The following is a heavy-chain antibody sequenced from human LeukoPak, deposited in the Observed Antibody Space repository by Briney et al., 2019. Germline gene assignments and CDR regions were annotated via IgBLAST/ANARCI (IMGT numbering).Heavy chain of an antibody. V-gene: IGHV3-13*01. Sequence: GGSLRLYCAASGFTFSSYDMHWVRQATGKGLEWVSAIGTAGDTYYPGSVKGRFTISRENAKNFLYFQMNSLRAGDTAVYYCARALGYCSSTSCRYYYGMDVWGQGTTVTVSS. CDR3: ARALGYCSSTSCRYYYGMDV. D-gene: IGHD2-2*01. CDR1: GFTFSSYD. CDR2: IGTAGDT. J-gene: IGHJ6*02.